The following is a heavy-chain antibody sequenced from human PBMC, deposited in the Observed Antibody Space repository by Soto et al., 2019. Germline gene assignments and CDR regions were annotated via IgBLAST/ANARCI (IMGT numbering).Heavy chain of an antibody. CDR3: AHLPLSPYYDH. CDR2: IYWDDDK. J-gene: IGHJ4*02. CDR1: GFSLSTSGVG. V-gene: IGHV2-5*02. Sequence: QITLKESGPTLVKPTQTLTLTCTFSGFSLSTSGVGVGWIRQPPGKALEWLALIYWDDDKRYSPSLKSRLTITKDTSKNQVVLTMTNMDHMDTATYYCAHLPLSPYYDHWGQGTLVTVSS.